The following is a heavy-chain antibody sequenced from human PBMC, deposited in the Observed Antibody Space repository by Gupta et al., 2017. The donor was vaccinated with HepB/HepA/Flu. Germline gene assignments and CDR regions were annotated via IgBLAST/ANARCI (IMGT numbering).Heavy chain of an antibody. CDR3: ARARNPVLRFLEWTPAYFDY. CDR1: GGTFSSYA. Sequence: QVQLVQSGAEVKKPGSSVKVSCKASGGTFSSYALSWVRQAPGQGVEWMGGIIPIFGTAIYAQKCQGRVTITADKSTSTAYMELSSLRSEDTAVYYCARARNPVLRFLEWTPAYFDYWGQGTLVTVSS. D-gene: IGHD3-3*01. CDR2: IIPIFGTA. V-gene: IGHV1-69*06. J-gene: IGHJ4*02.